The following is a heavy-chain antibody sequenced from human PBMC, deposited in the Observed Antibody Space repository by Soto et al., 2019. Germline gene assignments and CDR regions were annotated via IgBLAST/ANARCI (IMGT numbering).Heavy chain of an antibody. CDR3: VKDNYDFWSGYYKYYFDY. D-gene: IGHD3-3*01. CDR1: GFTFSSYA. J-gene: IGHJ4*02. CDR2: ISSNGGST. Sequence: GGSLRLSCSASGFTFSSYAMHWVRQAPGKGLEYVSAISSNGGSTYYADSVKGRFTISRDNSKNTLYLQMSSLRAEDTAVYYCVKDNYDFWSGYYKYYFDYWGQGTLVTVSS. V-gene: IGHV3-64D*06.